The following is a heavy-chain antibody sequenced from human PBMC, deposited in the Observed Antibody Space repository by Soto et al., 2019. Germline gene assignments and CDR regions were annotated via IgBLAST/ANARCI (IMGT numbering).Heavy chain of an antibody. CDR3: AKARGGYSYGVDNWFDP. V-gene: IGHV3-23*01. CDR2: ISNSGGNS. Sequence: GGSLRLSCAASGFTFSSYAMNWVRQAPGKGLEWVSIISNSGGNSYYSDSVKGRFTVSRDNSKNTLFLQMNNLRAGDTAVYYCAKARGGYSYGVDNWFDPWGQGTLVTVSS. CDR1: GFTFSSYA. D-gene: IGHD5-18*01. J-gene: IGHJ5*02.